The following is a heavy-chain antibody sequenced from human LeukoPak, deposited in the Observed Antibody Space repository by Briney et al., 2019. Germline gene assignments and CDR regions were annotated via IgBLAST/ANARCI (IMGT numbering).Heavy chain of an antibody. CDR1: GFIFSNYG. J-gene: IGHJ4*02. V-gene: IGHV3-33*01. Sequence: GRSLRLSCAASGFIFSNYGMHWVRQAPGKGLDWVAVIWYDGSRIYYADSVKGRFTISRDNSKNTLYLQMNSLRAEDTAVYYCARAYSSSPEANFDYWGQGTLVTVSS. CDR3: ARAYSSSPEANFDY. D-gene: IGHD6-6*01. CDR2: IWYDGSRI.